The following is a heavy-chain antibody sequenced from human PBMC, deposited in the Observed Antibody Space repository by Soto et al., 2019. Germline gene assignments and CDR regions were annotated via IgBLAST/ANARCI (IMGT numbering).Heavy chain of an antibody. Sequence: GESLKISCQGSGYSFTNYWVGWVRQIPGRGLEWMGIIHPGDSDTRYSPFFQGQVTISADKSISTAYLQWSSLKASDTAMYYCARHNRYSSTWLERWFDSSGQGILVTVSS. J-gene: IGHJ5*01. CDR2: IHPGDSDT. CDR3: ARHNRYSSTWLERWFDS. D-gene: IGHD6-13*01. CDR1: GYSFTNYW. V-gene: IGHV5-51*01.